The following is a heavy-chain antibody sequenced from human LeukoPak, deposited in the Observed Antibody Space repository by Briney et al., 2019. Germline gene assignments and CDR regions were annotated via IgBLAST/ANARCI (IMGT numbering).Heavy chain of an antibody. Sequence: PGGSLRLSCVASGFTFSSHGMNWVRQAPGKGLEWLSHISSTSSTIKYADSVKGRFTISRDNAKNSVYLQMHSLRVEDTAVYYCAREWGVWGKGTTVTVSS. V-gene: IGHV3-48*01. CDR3: AREWGV. J-gene: IGHJ6*04. CDR1: GFTFSSHG. CDR2: ISSTSSTI. D-gene: IGHD1-26*01.